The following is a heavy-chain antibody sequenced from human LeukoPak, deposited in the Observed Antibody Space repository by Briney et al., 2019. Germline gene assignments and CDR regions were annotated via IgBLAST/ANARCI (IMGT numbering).Heavy chain of an antibody. J-gene: IGHJ4*02. V-gene: IGHV1-18*01. CDR2: ISAYSGNT. D-gene: IGHD5-12*01. CDR1: GYTFTSYG. CDR3: ARSRGYSGYDLNFDY. Sequence: ASVKVSCKASGYTFTSYGISWVRQAPGQGLEWMGWISAYSGNTNYAQKLQGRVTMTTDTSTSTAYMELRSLRSDDTAVYYCARSRGYSGYDLNFDYWGQGTLVTVSS.